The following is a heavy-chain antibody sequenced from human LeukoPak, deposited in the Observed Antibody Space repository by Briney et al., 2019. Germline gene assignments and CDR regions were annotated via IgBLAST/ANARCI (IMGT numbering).Heavy chain of an antibody. V-gene: IGHV1-46*01. CDR3: ASSCSSTSCYGYYYYYGMDV. D-gene: IGHD2-2*01. CDR2: INPSGGST. J-gene: IGHJ6*02. Sequence: ASVKVSCKASGYTFTSYYMHWVRQAPGQGLEWMGIINPSGGSTSYAQKFQGRVTMTRDTSTSTVYMELSSLRSEDTAVYYCASSCSSTSCYGYYYYYGMDVWGQGTTVTVSS. CDR1: GYTFTSYY.